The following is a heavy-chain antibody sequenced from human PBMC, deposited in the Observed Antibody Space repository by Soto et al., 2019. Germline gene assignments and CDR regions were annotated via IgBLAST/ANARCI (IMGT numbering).Heavy chain of an antibody. D-gene: IGHD2-15*01. CDR2: INGSSSTM. CDR3: ARGDRFRCSGDRCFSDGLFLS. V-gene: IGHV3-48*02. Sequence: GGSLRLSCAASGFTFGIYSMNWVRQAPGKGLEWISYINGSSSTMYYADSVKGRIIISRDNADNSLYLQMNRQRDADTAVYYCARGDRFRCSGDRCFSDGLFLSWGQGTLVTVSS. J-gene: IGHJ5*02. CDR1: GFTFGIYS.